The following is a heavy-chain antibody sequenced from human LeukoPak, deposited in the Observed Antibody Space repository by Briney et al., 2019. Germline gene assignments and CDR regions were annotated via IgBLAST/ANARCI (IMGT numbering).Heavy chain of an antibody. J-gene: IGHJ3*02. Sequence: VASVKVSCKASGYTFTSYGISWVRQAPGQGLEWMGWISAYNGNTNYAQKLQGRVTMTTDTSTSTAYMELTSLRSDDTAVYYCASPSYYDSSGYANDAFDIWGQGTMVTVSS. V-gene: IGHV1-18*01. CDR2: ISAYNGNT. CDR3: ASPSYYDSSGYANDAFDI. D-gene: IGHD3-22*01. CDR1: GYTFTSYG.